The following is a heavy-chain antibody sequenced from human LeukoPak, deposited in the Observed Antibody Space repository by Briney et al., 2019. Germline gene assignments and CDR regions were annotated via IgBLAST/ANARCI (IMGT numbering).Heavy chain of an antibody. Sequence: PGGSLRLSCGASGFTFSRFGMHWVRQTPGKGLEWVAVIWSNGNNKYYADSVRGRFTFSRDNSKNTLSLQMSNLRAEDTAVYYCVKESGPFGAFDVWGQGTMVTVSS. D-gene: IGHD3-10*01. J-gene: IGHJ3*01. CDR2: IWSNGNNK. V-gene: IGHV3-33*03. CDR3: VKESGPFGAFDV. CDR1: GFTFSRFG.